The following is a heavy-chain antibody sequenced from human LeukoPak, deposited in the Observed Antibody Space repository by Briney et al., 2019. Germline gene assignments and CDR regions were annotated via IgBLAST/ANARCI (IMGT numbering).Heavy chain of an antibody. V-gene: IGHV3-30*18. D-gene: IGHD3-10*01. CDR1: GFTFSSYG. CDR3: AKCLWFGELYAFDI. J-gene: IGHJ3*02. CDR2: ISYDGSNK. Sequence: GGSLRLSCAASGFTFSSYGMHWVRQAPGKGLVWVAVISYDGSNKYYADSVKARFTISRDNSKNTLYLQMNSLRAEDTAVYYCAKCLWFGELYAFDIWGQGTMVTVSS.